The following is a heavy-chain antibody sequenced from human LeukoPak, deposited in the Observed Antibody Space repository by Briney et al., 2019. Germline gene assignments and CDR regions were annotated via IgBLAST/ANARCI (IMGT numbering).Heavy chain of an antibody. J-gene: IGHJ4*02. V-gene: IGHV3-9*01. CDR1: GFTFDDYA. D-gene: IGHD3-22*01. Sequence: PGGSPRLSCAASGFTFDDYAMHWVRQAPGKGLEWVSGISWNSGSIGYADSVKGRFTISRDNAKNSLYLQMNSLRAEDTALYYCAKGEYYYDSSGYPIDYWGQGTLVTVSS. CDR2: ISWNSGSI. CDR3: AKGEYYYDSSGYPIDY.